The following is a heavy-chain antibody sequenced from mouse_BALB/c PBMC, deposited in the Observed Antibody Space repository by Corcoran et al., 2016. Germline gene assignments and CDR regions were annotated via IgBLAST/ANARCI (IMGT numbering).Heavy chain of an antibody. CDR3: AGIRGLVY. J-gene: IGHJ2*01. D-gene: IGHD2-10*02. Sequence: EVQLQQSGPELVKPGASMKISCKASGYSFTGYTMNWVKQSHGKSLEWIGLINPYNGGTSYNQKFKGKATLTVDKSSSTAYMELLSLTSEDSAVYYCAGIRGLVYWGQGTTLTVSS. CDR2: INPYNGGT. V-gene: IGHV1-18*01. CDR1: GYSFTGYT.